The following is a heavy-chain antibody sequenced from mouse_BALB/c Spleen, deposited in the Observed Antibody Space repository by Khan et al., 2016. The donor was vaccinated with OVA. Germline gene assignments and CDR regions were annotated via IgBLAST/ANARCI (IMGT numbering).Heavy chain of an antibody. CDR3: DRPYYDGTNYATVDD. CDR1: GYTFTNYW. Sequence: QVQLQQSGAELVRPGTSVKMSCKAAGYTFTNYWIGWINQRPGHGLEWIGDIYPGNGNTNYNERFKGKSTLTADTSSSTAYLQLSSLTSEDAAIYYCDRPYYDGTNYATVDDWGQGTSVTVSS. J-gene: IGHJ4*01. V-gene: IGHV1-63*02. D-gene: IGHD1-1*01. CDR2: IYPGNGNT.